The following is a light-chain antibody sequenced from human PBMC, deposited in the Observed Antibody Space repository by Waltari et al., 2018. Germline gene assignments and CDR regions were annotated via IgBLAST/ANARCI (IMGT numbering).Light chain of an antibody. V-gene: IGLV4-69*01. CDR3: QTGGHGTWV. CDR2: VNSDGSH. CDR1: SGHSSNV. Sequence: QLVLTQSPSASASLGASVKLTCTLSSGHSSNVIAWLQQQPGKGPRYLMKVNSDGSHNKGDVIPDRFSGSSSGAERYLTISSLQSEDEADYYCQTGGHGTWVFGGGTKLTVL. J-gene: IGLJ3*02.